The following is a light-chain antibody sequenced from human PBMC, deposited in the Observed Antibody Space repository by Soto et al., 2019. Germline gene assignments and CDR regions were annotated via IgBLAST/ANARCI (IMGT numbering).Light chain of an antibody. CDR2: DAS. V-gene: IGKV3-11*01. CDR1: QSVSSY. J-gene: IGKJ1*01. Sequence: ETVLTQSPASLSLSPGERATLSCRASQSVSSYLAWYQQKPGQAPRLLIYDASNRATGIPARFSGSGSGTDFTLTISSLEPADFAVYYCQQYGSSPGTFGQGTKVDIK. CDR3: QQYGSSPGT.